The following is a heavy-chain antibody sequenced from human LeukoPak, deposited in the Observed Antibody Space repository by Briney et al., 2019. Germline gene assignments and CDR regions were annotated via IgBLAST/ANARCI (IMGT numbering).Heavy chain of an antibody. CDR3: AELGITMIGGV. V-gene: IGHV3-23*01. CDR1: GFTFSSYA. D-gene: IGHD3-10*02. J-gene: IGHJ6*04. CDR2: ISGSGQSI. Sequence: PGGSLRLSCAASGFTFSSYAMHWVRQAPGKGLEWVSVISGSGQSIHYADSVKGRFTISRDNSKNTVYLQMNSLRAEDTAVYYCAELGITMIGGVWGKGTTVTIPS.